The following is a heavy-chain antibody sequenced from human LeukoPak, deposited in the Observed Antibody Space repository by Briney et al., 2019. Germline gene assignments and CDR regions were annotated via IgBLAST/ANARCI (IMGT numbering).Heavy chain of an antibody. J-gene: IGHJ6*02. D-gene: IGHD1-26*01. CDR2: IYSGGST. CDR3: ARDPRIVGAAYGMDV. CDR1: GFTVSSNY. Sequence: GGSLRLSCAASGFTVSSNYMSWVRQAPGKGLEWVPVIYSGGSTYYADSVKGRFTISRDNSKNTLYLQMNSLRAEDTAVYYCARDPRIVGAAYGMDVWGQGTTVTVSS. V-gene: IGHV3-66*01.